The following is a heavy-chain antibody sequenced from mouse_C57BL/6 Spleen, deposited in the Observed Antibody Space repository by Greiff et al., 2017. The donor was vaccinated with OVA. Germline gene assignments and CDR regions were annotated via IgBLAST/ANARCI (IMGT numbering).Heavy chain of an antibody. CDR3: ARYYSNYDYAMDY. V-gene: IGHV2-9-1*01. Sequence: VHLVESGPGLVAPSQSLSITCTVSGFSLTSYAISWVRQPPGKGLEWLGVIWTGGGTNYNSALKSRLSISKDNSKSQVFLKMNSLQTDDTARYYCARYYSNYDYAMDYWGQGTSVTVSS. CDR2: IWTGGGT. D-gene: IGHD2-5*01. CDR1: GFSLTSYA. J-gene: IGHJ4*01.